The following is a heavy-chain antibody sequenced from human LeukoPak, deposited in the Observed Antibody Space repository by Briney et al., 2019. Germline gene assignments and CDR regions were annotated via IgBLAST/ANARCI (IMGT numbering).Heavy chain of an antibody. CDR1: GFTFSKYW. D-gene: IGHD6-19*01. J-gene: IGHJ4*02. Sequence: GGSLRLSCAAPGFTFSKYWMLWVRQAPGKGLETVSRINTDGTVTTYADSVKGRFTVSRDNADNTMFLQMNSVRDEDTAVYYCATKQWLAPPPDSWGQGTPVTVSS. V-gene: IGHV3-74*01. CDR2: INTDGTVT. CDR3: ATKQWLAPPPDS.